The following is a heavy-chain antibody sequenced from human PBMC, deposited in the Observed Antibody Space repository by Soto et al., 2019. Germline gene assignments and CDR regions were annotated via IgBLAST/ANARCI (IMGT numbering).Heavy chain of an antibody. Sequence: PGGSLRLSCAASGFTVSSNYMSWVRQAPGKGLEWVSFTYSGGSTYYADSVKGRFTISRDNSKNTLYLQMNSLRAEDTAVYLCARVWGYAFDCWGQGSLVTVSS. J-gene: IGHJ4*02. CDR3: ARVWGYAFDC. CDR1: GFTVSSNY. V-gene: IGHV3-66*01. CDR2: TYSGGST. D-gene: IGHD3-16*01.